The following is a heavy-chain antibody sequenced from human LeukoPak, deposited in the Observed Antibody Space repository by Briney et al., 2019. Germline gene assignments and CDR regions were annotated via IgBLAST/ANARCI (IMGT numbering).Heavy chain of an antibody. V-gene: IGHV4-39*01. D-gene: IGHD3-16*02. Sequence: PSETLSLTCTVSGGSISSSSYYWGWIRQPPGKGLEWIGSIYYSGSTYYNPSLKSRVTISVDTSKNQFSLKLSSVTAADTAVYYCARVWGSYRSTTHDYWGQGTLVTVSS. CDR3: ARVWGSYRSTTHDY. CDR1: GGSISSSSYY. CDR2: IYYSGST. J-gene: IGHJ4*02.